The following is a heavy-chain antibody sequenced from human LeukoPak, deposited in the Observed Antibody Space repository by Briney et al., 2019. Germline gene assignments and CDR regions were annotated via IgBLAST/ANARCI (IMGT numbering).Heavy chain of an antibody. CDR3: ARDRSVAAAGTFRVYYYGMDV. CDR2: ISSSSSYL. CDR1: GFTFSSYS. D-gene: IGHD6-13*01. V-gene: IGHV3-21*01. Sequence: GGSLRLSCAASGFTFSSYSMNWVRQAPGKGLEWVSSISSSSSYLYYADSVKGRFTISRDNAKNSLYLQMNSLRAEDTAVYYCARDRSVAAAGTFRVYYYGMDVWGQGTTVTVSS. J-gene: IGHJ6*02.